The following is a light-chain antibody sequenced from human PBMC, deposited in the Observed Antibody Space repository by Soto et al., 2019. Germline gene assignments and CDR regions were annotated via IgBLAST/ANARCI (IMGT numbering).Light chain of an antibody. CDR3: HQNASNPWT. Sequence: IQMAQYPSTLSASVGDRVTITCLASHNIGGDLNWYQQKPGKAPNLLIHAASSLQSGVPSTFSGSGSGTEFALTISSLQPDDFATYYCHQNASNPWTFAQGTKVDIK. CDR2: AAS. V-gene: IGKV1-39*01. CDR1: HNIGGD. J-gene: IGKJ1*01.